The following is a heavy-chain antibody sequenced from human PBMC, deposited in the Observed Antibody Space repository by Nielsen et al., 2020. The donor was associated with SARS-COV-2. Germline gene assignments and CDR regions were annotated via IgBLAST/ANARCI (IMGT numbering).Heavy chain of an antibody. J-gene: IGHJ3*02. D-gene: IGHD2-15*01. CDR1: GFPFNSYE. CDR2: VSPSGSTI. V-gene: IGHV3-48*03. CDR3: TRAGFYGYCSGDTCI. Sequence: GGSLRLSCAASGFPFNSYEMNWVRQTPGKGLEWVSYVSPSGSTIYYADSVKGRFTISRDNAKNSLFLQMSSVRSEDTAVYYCTRAGFYGYCSGDTCIWGQGTMVTVSS.